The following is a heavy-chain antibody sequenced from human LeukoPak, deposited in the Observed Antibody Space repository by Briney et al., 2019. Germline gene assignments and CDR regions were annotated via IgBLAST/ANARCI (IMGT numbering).Heavy chain of an antibody. V-gene: IGHV3-64*01. CDR2: ISSNGGST. J-gene: IGHJ3*02. CDR3: ARKAPHYDILTGYPHDAFDI. Sequence: SGGSLRLSCAASGFTFSSYAMHWVRQAPGKGLEYVSAISSNGGSTYYANSVEGRFTISRDNSKNTLYLQMNSLRAEDTAVYYCARKAPHYDILTGYPHDAFDIWGQGTMVTVSS. CDR1: GFTFSSYA. D-gene: IGHD3-9*01.